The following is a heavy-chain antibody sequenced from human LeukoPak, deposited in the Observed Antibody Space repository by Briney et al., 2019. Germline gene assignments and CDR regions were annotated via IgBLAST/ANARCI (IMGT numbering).Heavy chain of an antibody. V-gene: IGHV3-23*01. Sequence: GGSLRLSCAASGFTFSSYGMSWVRQAPGKGLEWVSAISGSGGSTYYADSVKGRFTISRDNSKNTLYLQMNSLRAEDTAVYYCARTGITGFNYFDYWGQGTLVTVSS. CDR1: GFTFSSYG. CDR3: ARTGITGFNYFDY. J-gene: IGHJ4*02. D-gene: IGHD1-20*01. CDR2: ISGSGGST.